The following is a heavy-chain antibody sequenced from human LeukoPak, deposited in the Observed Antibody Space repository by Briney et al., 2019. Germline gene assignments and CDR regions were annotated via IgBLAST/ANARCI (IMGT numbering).Heavy chain of an antibody. CDR3: ARGGAMTTVTTMDY. J-gene: IGHJ4*02. Sequence: GGSLRLSCAASGFTFSSYWMSWVRQAPGKGLEWVANIKQDGSEKYYVDSVKGRFTISRDNAKNSLYLQMNSLRAEDTAVYYCARGGAMTTVTTMDYWGQGTLVTVSS. CDR2: IKQDGSEK. D-gene: IGHD4-17*01. V-gene: IGHV3-7*01. CDR1: GFTFSSYW.